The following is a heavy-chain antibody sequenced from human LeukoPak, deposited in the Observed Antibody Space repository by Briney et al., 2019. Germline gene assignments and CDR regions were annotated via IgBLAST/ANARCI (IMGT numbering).Heavy chain of an antibody. CDR3: ARVYSSSWYFGY. Sequence: GASVTVSCTASGYTFTGYYMHWVRQAPGQGLEWMGWINPNSGGTNYAQKFQGRVTMTRDTSISTAYMEPSRLRSDDTAVYYCARVYSSSWYFGYWGRGTLVTVSS. V-gene: IGHV1-2*02. CDR1: GYTFTGYY. CDR2: INPNSGGT. D-gene: IGHD6-13*01. J-gene: IGHJ4*02.